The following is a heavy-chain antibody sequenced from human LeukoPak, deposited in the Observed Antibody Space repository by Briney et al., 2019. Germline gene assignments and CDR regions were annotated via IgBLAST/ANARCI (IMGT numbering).Heavy chain of an antibody. CDR2: IWYDGSNK. J-gene: IGHJ4*02. D-gene: IGHD3-22*01. CDR3: AREYPPRYYYDSSGYLDY. CDR1: GFTFSSYG. Sequence: GRSLRLSRAASGFTFSSYGMHWVRQAPGKGLEWVAVIWYDGSNKYYADSVKGRFTISRDNSKNTLYLQTNSLRAEDTAVYYCAREYPPRYYYDSSGYLDYWGQGTLVTVSS. V-gene: IGHV3-33*01.